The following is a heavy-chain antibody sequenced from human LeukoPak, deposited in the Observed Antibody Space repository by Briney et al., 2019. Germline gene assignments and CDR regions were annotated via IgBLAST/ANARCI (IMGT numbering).Heavy chain of an antibody. CDR3: ARGTYGYYMDV. CDR2: IYRSGST. Sequence: SETLSLTCSGSNYSISNSLYWGWLRQPPGKGLEWIGSIYRSGSTFYNPSLESRVTISLDTSKNQFSLKLSSVTAADTAVYFCARGTYGYYMDVWGKGTTVTVSS. V-gene: IGHV4-38-2*02. J-gene: IGHJ6*03. D-gene: IGHD4-17*01. CDR1: NYSISNSLY.